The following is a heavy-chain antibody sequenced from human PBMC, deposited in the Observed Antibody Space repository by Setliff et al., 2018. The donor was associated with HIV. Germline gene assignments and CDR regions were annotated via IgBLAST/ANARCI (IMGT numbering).Heavy chain of an antibody. CDR1: GYTFTNNG. CDR2: ISGDNGNT. Sequence: ASVKVSCKASGYTFTNNGINWVRQAPGQGLEWMGWISGDNGNTKYAQKLQGRVTMTTDTSTSTAYMEMRNLRSDDTAMYYCARDRHHYDSSGFDAFDLWGQGTMVTVSS. CDR3: ARDRHHYDSSGFDAFDL. V-gene: IGHV1-18*01. J-gene: IGHJ3*01. D-gene: IGHD3-22*01.